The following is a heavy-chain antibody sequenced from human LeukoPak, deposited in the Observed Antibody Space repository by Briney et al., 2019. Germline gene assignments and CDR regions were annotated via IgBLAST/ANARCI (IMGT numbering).Heavy chain of an antibody. J-gene: IGHJ4*02. CDR1: GSTFSSYG. D-gene: IGHD5-24*01. Sequence: GRSLRLSCAASGSTFSSYGMHWVRQAPGKGLEGVAVISYDGSNKYYADSVKGRFTISRDNSKNTLYLQMNSLRAEDTAVYYCAKGSSVEGYFDYWGQGTLVTVSS. CDR3: AKGSSVEGYFDY. V-gene: IGHV3-30*18. CDR2: ISYDGSNK.